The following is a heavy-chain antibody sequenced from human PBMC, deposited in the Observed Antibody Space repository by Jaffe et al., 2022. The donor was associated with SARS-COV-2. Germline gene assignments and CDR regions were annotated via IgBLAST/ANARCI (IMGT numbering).Heavy chain of an antibody. J-gene: IGHJ3*02. CDR1: GFTFDDYA. V-gene: IGHV3-9*01. CDR2: ISWNSGSI. Sequence: EVQLVESGGGLVQPGRSLRLSCAASGFTFDDYAMHWVRQAPGKGLEWVSGISWNSGSIGYADSVKGRFTISRDNAKNSLYLQMNSLRAEDTALYYCAKENYGDYGGGAFDIWGQGTMVTVSS. D-gene: IGHD4-17*01. CDR3: AKENYGDYGGGAFDI.